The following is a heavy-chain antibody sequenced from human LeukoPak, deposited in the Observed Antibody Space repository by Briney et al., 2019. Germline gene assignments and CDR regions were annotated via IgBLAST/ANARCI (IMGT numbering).Heavy chain of an antibody. Sequence: SETLSLTCTVSGGSISSYYWSWIRQPPGKGLEWIGYIYYIGSTNYNPSLKSRVTISVDRSKNQFSLKLSSVTAADTAVYYCARYDDSSGFYPNDAFDIWGQETMVTVSS. J-gene: IGHJ3*02. D-gene: IGHD3-22*01. CDR2: IYYIGST. CDR3: ARYDDSSGFYPNDAFDI. CDR1: GGSISSYY. V-gene: IGHV4-59*01.